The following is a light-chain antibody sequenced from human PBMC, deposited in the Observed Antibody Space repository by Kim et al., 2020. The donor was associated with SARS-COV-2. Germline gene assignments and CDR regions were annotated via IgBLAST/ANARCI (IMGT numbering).Light chain of an antibody. CDR2: AAS. CDR3: QQSYSTPLT. Sequence: AYVGDRVTITCRASQSSSSYLNWYQQKPGKAPKLLIYAASSLQSGVPSRFSGSGSGTDFTLTISSLQPEDFATYYCQQSYSTPLTFGGGTKVDIK. CDR1: QSSSSY. J-gene: IGKJ4*01. V-gene: IGKV1-39*01.